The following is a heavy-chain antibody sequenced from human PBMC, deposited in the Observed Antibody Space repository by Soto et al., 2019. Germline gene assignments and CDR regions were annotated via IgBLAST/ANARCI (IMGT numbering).Heavy chain of an antibody. CDR3: ARAPAGDYTLYHYYPMDV. Sequence: QVQLVASGGGVVQPGTSLRLSCEASGFTFSDHAMHWVRQAPGKGLEWVAVVWFDGGNKFYTDSVKGRFTISRDNSKNTLFLQMNSLRVVDTAVYYCARAPAGDYTLYHYYPMDVWGQGTPVTVSS. CDR2: VWFDGGNK. D-gene: IGHD4-17*01. J-gene: IGHJ6*02. CDR1: GFTFSDHA. V-gene: IGHV3-33*01.